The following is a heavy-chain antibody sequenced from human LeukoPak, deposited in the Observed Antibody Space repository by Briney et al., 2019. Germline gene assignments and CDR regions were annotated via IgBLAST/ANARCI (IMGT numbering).Heavy chain of an antibody. V-gene: IGHV1-8*02. CDR2: MNPNSGNT. J-gene: IGHJ6*02. Sequence: ASVKVSCKASGYTFTSYGISWVRQAPGQGLEWMGWMNPNSGNTGYAQKFQGRVTMTRNTSISTAYMELSSLRSEDTAVYYCARVSGSSWYFGYYYYYGMDVWGQGTTVTVSS. D-gene: IGHD6-13*01. CDR3: ARVSGSSWYFGYYYYYGMDV. CDR1: GYTFTSYG.